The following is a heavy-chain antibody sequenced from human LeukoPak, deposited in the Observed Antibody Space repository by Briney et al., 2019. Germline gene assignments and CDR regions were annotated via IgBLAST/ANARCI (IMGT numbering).Heavy chain of an antibody. V-gene: IGHV1-18*01. D-gene: IGHD6-19*01. CDR3: ARDQRWLVQGNYYGMDV. J-gene: IGHJ6*02. Sequence: ASVKVSCKASGYTFTSYGISWVRQAPGQGLEWMGWISAYNGNTNYAQKLQGRVTMTTDTSTSTAYMELRSLRSDDTAVYYCARDQRWLVQGNYYGMDVWGQGTTVTVSS. CDR2: ISAYNGNT. CDR1: GYTFTSYG.